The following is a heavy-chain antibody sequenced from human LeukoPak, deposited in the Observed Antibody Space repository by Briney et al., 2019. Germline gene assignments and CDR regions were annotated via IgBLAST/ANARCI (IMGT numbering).Heavy chain of an antibody. Sequence: GASVKVSCRASGYTLTGFYMHWVRQAPGQGLEWMGWINPNTGGTIYAQKFQGRVTMTRDTSISTAYMELTRLTSDDTAVYYCASVRSSASYYDALDYWGQGTLVTVSS. D-gene: IGHD3-22*01. V-gene: IGHV1-2*02. CDR3: ASVRSSASYYDALDY. J-gene: IGHJ4*02. CDR2: INPNTGGT. CDR1: GYTLTGFY.